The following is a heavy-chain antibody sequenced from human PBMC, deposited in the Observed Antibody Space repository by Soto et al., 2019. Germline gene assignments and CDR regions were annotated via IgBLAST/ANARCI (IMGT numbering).Heavy chain of an antibody. D-gene: IGHD2-15*01. CDR2: IIPILGIA. CDR1: GGTFSSYT. V-gene: IGHV1-69*02. J-gene: IGHJ3*02. CDR3: ARAGYCSGGSCSLYDAFDI. Sequence: SVKVSCKASGGTFSSYTISWVRQAPGQGLEWMGRIIPILGIANYAQKFQGRVTITADKSTSTAYMELSSLRSEDTAVYYCARAGYCSGGSCSLYDAFDIWGQGTMVTVSS.